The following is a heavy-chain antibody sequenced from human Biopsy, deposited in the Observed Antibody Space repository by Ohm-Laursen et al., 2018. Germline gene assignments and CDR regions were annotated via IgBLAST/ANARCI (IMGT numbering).Heavy chain of an antibody. D-gene: IGHD2/OR15-2a*01. CDR3: ARATNSTGWPYYYFYGMDV. CDR1: GGSISSDD. Sequence: SGTLSLTCTVSGGSISSDDWSWIRPPPGKGLEWIGYIYYSGSTNYNPSIKSRVTISVDTSRNQFSLRLNSVTAADTAVYYCARATNSTGWPYYYFYGMDVWGQGTTVTVSS. J-gene: IGHJ6*02. V-gene: IGHV4-59*01. CDR2: IYYSGST.